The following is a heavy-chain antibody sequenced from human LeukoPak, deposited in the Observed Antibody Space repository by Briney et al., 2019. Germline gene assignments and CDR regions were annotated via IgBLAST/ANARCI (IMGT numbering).Heavy chain of an antibody. CDR2: IIPILGIA. D-gene: IGHD1-26*01. V-gene: IGHV1-69*04. CDR3: ARDLVRGRRKWENNGMDV. CDR1: GGTFSSYA. J-gene: IGHJ6*02. Sequence: SVKVSCKASGGTFSSYAISWVRQAPGQGLEWMGRIIPILGIANYAQNFQGRVTMTTDTSTSTAYMELRSLRSDDTAVYYCARDLVRGRRKWENNGMDVWGQGTRVTVSS.